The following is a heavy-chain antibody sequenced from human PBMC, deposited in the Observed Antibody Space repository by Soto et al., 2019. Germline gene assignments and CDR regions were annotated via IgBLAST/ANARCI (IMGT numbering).Heavy chain of an antibody. V-gene: IGHV1-8*01. J-gene: IGHJ4*02. CDR3: ARVDYYDRSGYLLPCGY. CDR2: MNPNSGNT. Sequence: QVQLVQSGAEVKKPGASVKVSCKASGYTFTSYDINWVRQATGQGLEWMGWMNPNSGNTGYAQKFQGRVTMTRNTSISTAYMELSSLRSEGTAVYYCARVDYYDRSGYLLPCGYWGQGTLVTVSS. CDR1: GYTFTSYD. D-gene: IGHD3-22*01.